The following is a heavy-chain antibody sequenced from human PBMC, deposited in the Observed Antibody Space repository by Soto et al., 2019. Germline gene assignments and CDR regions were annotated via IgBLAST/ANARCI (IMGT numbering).Heavy chain of an antibody. CDR3: AREGRSPMITFGGEAGWFDP. Sequence: QVQLQESGPGLVKPSETLSLTCTVSGGSISSYYWSWIRQPPGKGLEWMGYIYYSGSTNYNPSLKSRVTISVDTSKNQFSLKLSSVTAADTAVYYCAREGRSPMITFGGEAGWFDPWGQGTLVTVSS. V-gene: IGHV4-59*01. D-gene: IGHD3-16*01. J-gene: IGHJ5*02. CDR1: GGSISSYY. CDR2: IYYSGST.